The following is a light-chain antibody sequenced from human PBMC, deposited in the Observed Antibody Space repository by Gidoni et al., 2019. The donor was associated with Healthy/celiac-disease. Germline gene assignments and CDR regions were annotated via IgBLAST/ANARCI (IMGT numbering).Light chain of an antibody. CDR1: SSNIGAGYD. J-gene: IGLJ3*02. CDR3: QSYDSSLSGSV. Sequence: QSVLTQPPSVSEALGQRVTISCTGSSSNIGAGYDVHWYQQLPGTAPKLLIYGNSNRPSGVPDRFSGSKSGTSASLAITGLQAEDEADYYCQSYDSSLSGSVFGGGTKLTVL. CDR2: GNS. V-gene: IGLV1-40*01.